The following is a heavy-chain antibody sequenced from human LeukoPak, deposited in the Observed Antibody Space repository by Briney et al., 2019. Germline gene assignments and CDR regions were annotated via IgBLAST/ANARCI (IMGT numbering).Heavy chain of an antibody. V-gene: IGHV3-73*01. D-gene: IGHD6-19*01. Sequence: PGGSLRLCCAASGFTFSGSAMHWVRQASGKGLEWVGRIRSKANSYATAYAASVKGRFTISRDDSKNTAYLQMNSLKTEDTAVYYCTSVLPGYSSGWFDWGQGTLVTVSS. CDR3: TSVLPGYSSGWFD. CDR2: IRSKANSYAT. CDR1: GFTFSGSA. J-gene: IGHJ4*02.